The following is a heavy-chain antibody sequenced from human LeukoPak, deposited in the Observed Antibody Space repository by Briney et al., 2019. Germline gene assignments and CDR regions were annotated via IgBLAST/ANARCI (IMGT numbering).Heavy chain of an antibody. J-gene: IGHJ6*03. CDR3: ALGYSSGWSSSRYYYYMDV. V-gene: IGHV3-30*02. D-gene: IGHD6-19*01. CDR2: IRYDGSDK. Sequence: GGALRLSCAACGFSFSTYSMHWVRQAPGKGLEGVAFIRYDGSDKYYADSGQGRFTISRDSSKNTLYLQMNSLRAADTAVYSWALGYSSGWSSSRYYYYMDVWGKGTTVTIS. CDR1: GFSFSTYS.